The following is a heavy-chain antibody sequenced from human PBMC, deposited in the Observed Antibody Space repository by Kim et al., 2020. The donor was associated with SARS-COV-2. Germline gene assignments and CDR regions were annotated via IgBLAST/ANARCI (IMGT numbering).Heavy chain of an antibody. CDR3: AKEGRAAAGPY. V-gene: IGHV3-30*18. CDR1: GFTFSSYG. CDR2: ISYDGSNK. Sequence: GGSLRLSCAASGFTFSSYGMHWVRQAPGKGLEWVAVISYDGSNKYYADSVKGRFTISRDNSKNTLYLQMNSLRAEDTAVYYCAKEGRAAAGPYWGQGTL. J-gene: IGHJ4*02. D-gene: IGHD6-13*01.